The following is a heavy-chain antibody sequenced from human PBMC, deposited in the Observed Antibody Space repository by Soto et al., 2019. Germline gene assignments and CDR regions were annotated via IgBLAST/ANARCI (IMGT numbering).Heavy chain of an antibody. D-gene: IGHD1-7*01. Sequence: QVQLVQSGAEVKKPGASVKVSCKASGYTFTSYGISWVRQAPGQGLEWMGWISAYNGNTNYAQKLQGRVTMTTDTSTSTAFMELRSLRSDDTAVYYCARERSEKTGTTWKGWFDPWGQGTLVTVSS. CDR3: ARERSEKTGTTWKGWFDP. V-gene: IGHV1-18*01. J-gene: IGHJ5*02. CDR2: ISAYNGNT. CDR1: GYTFTSYG.